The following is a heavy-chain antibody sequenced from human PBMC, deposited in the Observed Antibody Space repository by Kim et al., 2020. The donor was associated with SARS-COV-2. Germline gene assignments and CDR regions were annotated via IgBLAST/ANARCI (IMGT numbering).Heavy chain of an antibody. V-gene: IGHV3-11*05. CDR3: ARETFAAAFDI. D-gene: IGHD3-3*01. Sequence: YTTYADSVQGRFTVSRDNAKNSVYLQMSSLRVEDTGVYYCARETFAAAFDIWGQGTLVTVSS. J-gene: IGHJ3*02. CDR2: YT.